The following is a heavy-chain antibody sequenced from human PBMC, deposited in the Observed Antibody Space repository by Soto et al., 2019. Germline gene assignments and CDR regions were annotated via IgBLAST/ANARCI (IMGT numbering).Heavy chain of an antibody. J-gene: IGHJ4*02. D-gene: IGHD6-19*01. Sequence: PGGSLSLSCAASGFTFSSYAMNWVRQAPGKGLEWVAVIWYDGSNKYYADSVKGRFTISRDNSKNTLYLQMNSLRAEDTAVYYCARESAGPFDYWGQGTLVTVSS. V-gene: IGHV3-33*08. CDR2: IWYDGSNK. CDR1: GFTFSSYA. CDR3: ARESAGPFDY.